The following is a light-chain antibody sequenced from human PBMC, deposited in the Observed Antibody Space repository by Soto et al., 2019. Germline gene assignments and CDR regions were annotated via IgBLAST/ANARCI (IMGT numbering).Light chain of an antibody. J-gene: IGLJ2*01. V-gene: IGLV2-14*01. CDR3: SSYTGGNARVV. Sequence: QAVVTQPASVSGSPGQSITISCTGSDVGAYRYVSWYQQHPGKAPRLMIYDVSNRPSGVSDRFSGSKSGNTASLTISGLQPEEEAYFFCSSYTGGNARVVFGGGTKVTVL. CDR2: DVS. CDR1: SDVGAYRY.